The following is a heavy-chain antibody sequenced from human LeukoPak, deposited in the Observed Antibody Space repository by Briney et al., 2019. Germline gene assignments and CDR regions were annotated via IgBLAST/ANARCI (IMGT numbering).Heavy chain of an antibody. Sequence: SVKVSCRASGGTFSSYAISWVRQAPGQGLEWMGGIIPIFGTANYAQKFQGRVTITADESTSTAYMELSSLRSEDTAVYYCARDGNCSGGSCYSSWFDPWGQGTLVTVSS. J-gene: IGHJ5*02. CDR2: IIPIFGTA. CDR3: ARDGNCSGGSCYSSWFDP. CDR1: GGTFSSYA. D-gene: IGHD2-15*01. V-gene: IGHV1-69*13.